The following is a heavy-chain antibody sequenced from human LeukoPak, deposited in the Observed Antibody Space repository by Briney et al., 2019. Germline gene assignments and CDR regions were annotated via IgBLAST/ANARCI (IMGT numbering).Heavy chain of an antibody. J-gene: IGHJ4*02. Sequence: AGGSLRLSCAASGFTFSTYAMSWVRQAPGKGLEWVSAISGSGGSTYYADSVKGRFTISRDNSKNTLYLQMNSLRAEDTAVYYCAKGGAYYGSGSYLGYWGQGTLVTVSS. CDR3: AKGGAYYGSGSYLGY. CDR1: GFTFSTYA. CDR2: ISGSGGST. V-gene: IGHV3-23*01. D-gene: IGHD3-10*01.